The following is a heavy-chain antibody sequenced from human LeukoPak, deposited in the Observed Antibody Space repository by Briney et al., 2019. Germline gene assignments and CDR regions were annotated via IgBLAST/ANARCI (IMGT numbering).Heavy chain of an antibody. J-gene: IGHJ4*02. CDR1: GFTFSSYA. CDR3: ARHGSGSDYFDPLDN. CDR2: ISYDGSNK. V-gene: IGHV3-30*01. D-gene: IGHD1-26*01. Sequence: AGGSLRLSCAASGFTFSSYAMHGVRQAPGKGLEGVAVISYDGSNKYSEDSVKGRFTISRDNSKNTLYLQMNSLRAEDTAVYYCARHGSGSDYFDPLDNWGQGTLVTVSS.